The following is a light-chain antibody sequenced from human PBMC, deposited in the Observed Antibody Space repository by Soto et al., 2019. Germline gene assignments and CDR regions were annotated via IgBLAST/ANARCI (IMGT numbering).Light chain of an antibody. CDR2: EVN. J-gene: IGLJ1*01. CDR3: CSYAGSHSDI. Sequence: QSALTQPASVSGSPGQSITISCTGTGGDIGNYNLVSWYRQNPGEAPKLIIYEVNKRPSGISSRLSGSKSGYTAFLTISGLQAEDEADYHCCSYAGSHSDIFGSGTKVTVL. V-gene: IGLV2-23*02. CDR1: GGDIGNYNL.